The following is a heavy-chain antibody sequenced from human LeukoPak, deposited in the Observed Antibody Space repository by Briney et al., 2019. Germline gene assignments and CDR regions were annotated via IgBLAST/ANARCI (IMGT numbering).Heavy chain of an antibody. Sequence: GGSLRLSCAASGFSFSSYSMNWVRQAPGKGLEWVSYISSSSSTIYYADSVKGRFTISRDNAKNSLYLQMNSLRAEDTAVYYCATTALDWGQGTLVTVSS. CDR2: ISSSSSTI. CDR3: ATTALD. V-gene: IGHV3-48*01. CDR1: GFSFSSYS. D-gene: IGHD1-1*01. J-gene: IGHJ4*02.